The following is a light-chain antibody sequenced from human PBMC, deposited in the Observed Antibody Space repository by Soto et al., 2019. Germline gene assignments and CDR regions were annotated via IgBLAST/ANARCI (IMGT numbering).Light chain of an antibody. CDR1: SSDVGGYNY. V-gene: IGLV2-8*01. Sequence: QSALTQPPSASGSPGQSVTISCTGTSSDVGGYNYVSWYQQNPGKVPKLMIYEVNKRPSGVPDRFSGSKSGNTASLTVSGLQTEDEADYYCSSYAGDNRLLFGGGTKLTVL. J-gene: IGLJ2*01. CDR3: SSYAGDNRLL. CDR2: EVN.